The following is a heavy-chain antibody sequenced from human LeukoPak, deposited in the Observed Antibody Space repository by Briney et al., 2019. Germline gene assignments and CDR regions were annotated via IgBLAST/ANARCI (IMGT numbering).Heavy chain of an antibody. J-gene: IGHJ3*02. Sequence: RPSETLSLTCTVSGGSISSYYWSWIRQPPGKGLEWIGYIYHSGSTNYNPSLKSRVTISVDTSKNQFSLKLSSVTAADTAVYYCARDYRDAFDIWGQGTMVTVSS. CDR1: GGSISSYY. D-gene: IGHD3-16*02. CDR2: IYHSGST. CDR3: ARDYRDAFDI. V-gene: IGHV4-59*01.